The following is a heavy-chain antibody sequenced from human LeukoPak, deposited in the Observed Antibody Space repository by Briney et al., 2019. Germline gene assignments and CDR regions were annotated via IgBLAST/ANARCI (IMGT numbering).Heavy chain of an antibody. CDR2: INTNTGNP. Sequence: ASVKVSCKASGYTFTSYAMNWVRQAPGQGLEWMGWINTNTGNPTYAQGFTGRFVFSLDTSVSTAYLQISSLKAEDTAVYYCARLGRGGNWNYQNWFDPWGQGTLVTVSS. V-gene: IGHV7-4-1*02. D-gene: IGHD1-7*01. J-gene: IGHJ5*02. CDR3: ARLGRGGNWNYQNWFDP. CDR1: GYTFTSYA.